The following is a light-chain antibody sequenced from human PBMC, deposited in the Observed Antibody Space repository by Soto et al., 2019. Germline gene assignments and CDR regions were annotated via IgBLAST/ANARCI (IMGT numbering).Light chain of an antibody. CDR1: QSVRNH. CDR2: SAS. J-gene: IGKJ5*01. Sequence: EIMMTQSPATVSVSPGERATLSCRASQSVRNHLAWYQHKPGQVPRLLIYSASTRATGIPARFSGSGSGTECTLTISSLQSEDSAVYYCQQYDVWPPITFGQGTRLEIK. CDR3: QQYDVWPPIT. V-gene: IGKV3-15*01.